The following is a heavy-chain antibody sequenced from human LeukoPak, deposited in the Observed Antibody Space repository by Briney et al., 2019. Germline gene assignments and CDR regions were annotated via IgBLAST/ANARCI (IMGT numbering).Heavy chain of an antibody. J-gene: IGHJ2*01. V-gene: IGHV1-46*01. CDR2: INPSGGST. CDR1: GYTFTSYY. D-gene: IGHD2-21*02. Sequence: GASVKVSCKASGYTFTSYYMHWVRQAPGQGLEWMGIINPSGGSTSYARKFQGRVTMTRDTSTSVVYMELSSLRSEDTAVYYCAGDRGSKRVAYCGGDCYIGYFDLWGRGTLVTVSS. CDR3: AGDRGSKRVAYCGGDCYIGYFDL.